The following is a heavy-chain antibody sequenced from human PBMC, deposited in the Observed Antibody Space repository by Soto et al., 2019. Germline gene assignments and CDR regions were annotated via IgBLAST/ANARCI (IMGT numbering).Heavy chain of an antibody. Sequence: EVQLVESGEGLVQPGGSLRLSCAASGFTFSSYAMHWVRQAPGKGLEYVSAISSNGGSTYYADSVKGRFTISRDNSKNTLYLQMGSLRAEDMAVYDCARRVGDYGSEDWYFDLWGRGTLVTVSS. V-gene: IGHV3-64*02. J-gene: IGHJ2*01. D-gene: IGHD3-10*01. CDR3: ARRVGDYGSEDWYFDL. CDR1: GFTFSSYA. CDR2: ISSNGGST.